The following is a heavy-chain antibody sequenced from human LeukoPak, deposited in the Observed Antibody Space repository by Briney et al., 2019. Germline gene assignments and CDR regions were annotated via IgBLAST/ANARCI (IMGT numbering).Heavy chain of an antibody. CDR1: GFTFSSYS. CDR3: ARNAFDF. Sequence: QTGGSLRLSCVASGFTFSSYSMNWVRQAPGEGVEWLSYINSGSTTIYYADSVKGRLTISRDNAKNSLYLQMNSLRVEDTAVYYCARNAFDFWGQGTLVTVSS. V-gene: IGHV3-48*01. J-gene: IGHJ3*01. CDR2: INSGSTTI.